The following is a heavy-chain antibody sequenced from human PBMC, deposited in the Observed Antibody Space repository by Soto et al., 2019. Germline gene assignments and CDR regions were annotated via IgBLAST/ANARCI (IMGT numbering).Heavy chain of an antibody. Sequence: GGSLRLSCAASGFTFSSYAMSWFRQAPGKGLEWVAVVSHDGRNTHYADSVKGRFTISRDSSKNTVSLEMTSLRAEDTAVYYCAKGGRQWLVTSDFNYWGQGALVTVSS. CDR3: AKGGRQWLVTSDFNY. CDR1: GFTFSSYA. CDR2: VSHDGRNT. V-gene: IGHV3-30*18. D-gene: IGHD6-19*01. J-gene: IGHJ4*01.